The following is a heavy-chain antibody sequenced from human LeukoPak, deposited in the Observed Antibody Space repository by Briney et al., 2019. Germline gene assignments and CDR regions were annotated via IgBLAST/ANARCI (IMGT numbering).Heavy chain of an antibody. D-gene: IGHD3-9*01. V-gene: IGHV1-24*01. CDR3: ATSPALEGVFDPPEYYMDV. CDR2: FDPEDGET. CDR1: GYTLTELS. J-gene: IGHJ6*03. Sequence: GASVKVSCKVSGYTLTELSTHWVRQAPGKGLEWMGGFDPEDGETIYAQKFQGRVTMTEDTSTDTAYMELSSLRSEDTAVYYCATSPALEGVFDPPEYYMDVWGKGTTVTVSS.